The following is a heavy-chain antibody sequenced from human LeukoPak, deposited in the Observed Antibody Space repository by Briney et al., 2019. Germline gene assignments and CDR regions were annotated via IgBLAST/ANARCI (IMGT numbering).Heavy chain of an antibody. CDR2: IYYSGST. CDR3: ARADMATNPFDY. J-gene: IGHJ4*02. Sequence: SETLSLTCTVSGGSISSYYWSWIRQPPGKGLEWIGYIYYSGSTNYNPSLTSRVTISVDTSKNQFSLNLSSVTAADTAVYYCARADMATNPFDYWGQGTLVTVSS. V-gene: IGHV4-59*01. CDR1: GGSISSYY. D-gene: IGHD5-24*01.